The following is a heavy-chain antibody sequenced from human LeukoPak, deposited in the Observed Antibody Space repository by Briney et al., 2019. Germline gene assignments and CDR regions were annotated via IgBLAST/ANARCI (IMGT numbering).Heavy chain of an antibody. D-gene: IGHD5-24*01. CDR1: VFTFSSYW. Sequence: GGSLRLSCTASVFTFSSYWMHGLRHAPGKGRVCVSRINSDGGSTSYADSVQGRFTISRDNAKNTLYLQMSSLRAEDTAVYYCARRVQGMAPYYFDYWGQGTLVTVSS. CDR3: ARRVQGMAPYYFDY. CDR2: INSDGGST. J-gene: IGHJ4*02. V-gene: IGHV3-74*01.